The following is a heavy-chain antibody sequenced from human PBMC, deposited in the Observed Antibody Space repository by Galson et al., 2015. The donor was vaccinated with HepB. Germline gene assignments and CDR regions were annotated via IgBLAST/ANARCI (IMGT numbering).Heavy chain of an antibody. Sequence: SLRLSCAASGFTFSSYAMSWVRQAPGKGLEWVSAISGSGGRTYYADSVKGRFTISRDSSKNTLYLQMSSLRAEDTAIYYCAKDRGYCSSSSCYGYYWGQGTLVTVSS. CDR3: AKDRGYCSSSSCYGYY. J-gene: IGHJ4*02. D-gene: IGHD2-2*01. V-gene: IGHV3-23*01. CDR2: ISGSGGRT. CDR1: GFTFSSYA.